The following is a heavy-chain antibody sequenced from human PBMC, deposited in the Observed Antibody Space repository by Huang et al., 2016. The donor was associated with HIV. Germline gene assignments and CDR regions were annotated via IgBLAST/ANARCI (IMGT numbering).Heavy chain of an antibody. J-gene: IGHJ5*02. Sequence: EVQLVESGGGLVQPGGSLRLSCAAYGFTFSNSNMNWVRQTPGKGLEWLSYISSSSNLIYYADSVKGRFTISRDNAQSTLYFQMNSLRAEDTAVYYCAKTSAMEQQLVGAWSWGQGTLVTVSS. D-gene: IGHD1-1*01. CDR1: GFTFSNSN. CDR2: ISSSSNLI. V-gene: IGHV3-48*01. CDR3: AKTSAMEQQLVGAWS.